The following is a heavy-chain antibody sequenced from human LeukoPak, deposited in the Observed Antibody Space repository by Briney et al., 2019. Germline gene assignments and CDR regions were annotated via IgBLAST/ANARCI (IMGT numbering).Heavy chain of an antibody. V-gene: IGHV4-59*02. J-gene: IGHJ3*02. CDR3: ARARYANAWYAFDI. CDR2: LSHSGSS. D-gene: IGHD2-2*01. Sequence: NPSETLSLTCTVSGGSVSSYYWSWIRRPPGRGLEWIAYLSHSGSSDSNPSLTSRVTTLVDTSKNQFSLKLTSVTAVDTAVYYCARARYANAWYAFDIWGHGTMVTVSS. CDR1: GGSVSSYY.